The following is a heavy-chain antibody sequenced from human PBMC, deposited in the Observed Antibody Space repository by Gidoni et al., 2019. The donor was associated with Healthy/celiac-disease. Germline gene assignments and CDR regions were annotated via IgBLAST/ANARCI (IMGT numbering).Heavy chain of an antibody. CDR2: INPSGGST. V-gene: IGHV1-46*01. CDR3: AREGPRYSSGWYNWFDP. J-gene: IGHJ5*02. Sequence: QVQLVQSGAEVKKPGASVKVSCKASGYTFTSYYMHWVRQAPGQGLDGMGIINPSGGSTSYAQKFQGRVTMTRETSTSTVYMELSSLRSEDTAVYYCAREGPRYSSGWYNWFDPWGQGTLVTVSS. CDR1: GYTFTSYY. D-gene: IGHD6-19*01.